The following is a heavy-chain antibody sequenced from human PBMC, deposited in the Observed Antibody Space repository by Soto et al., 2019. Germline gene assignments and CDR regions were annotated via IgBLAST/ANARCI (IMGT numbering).Heavy chain of an antibody. V-gene: IGHV3-30-3*01. CDR1: GFTFSSYA. J-gene: IGHJ4*02. CDR3: AGPLAQLVQCGGY. D-gene: IGHD6-13*01. CDR2: ISYDGSNK. Sequence: GGSLRLSCTASGFTFSSYAMHWVRQAPSKGLEWVAVISYDGSNKYYADSVKGRFTISRDNSKNTLYLQMNSLRAEDTAVYYCAGPLAQLVQCGGYWGQGTQVTVSS.